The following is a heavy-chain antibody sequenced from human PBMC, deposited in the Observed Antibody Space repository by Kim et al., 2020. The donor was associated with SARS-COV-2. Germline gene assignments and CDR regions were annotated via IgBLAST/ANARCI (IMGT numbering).Heavy chain of an antibody. J-gene: IGHJ2*01. CDR3: ARCSTTVVHWYFDL. D-gene: IGHD2-15*01. Sequence: NPSLKGRVTISVDTSKSQFSLKLSSVTAADTAVYYCARCSTTVVHWYFDLWGRGTLVTVSS. V-gene: IGHV4-34*01.